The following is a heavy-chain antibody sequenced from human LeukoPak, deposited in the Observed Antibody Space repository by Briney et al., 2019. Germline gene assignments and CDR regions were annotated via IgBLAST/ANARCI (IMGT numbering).Heavy chain of an antibody. CDR3: ASLRGYSTPMDV. J-gene: IGHJ6*02. CDR2: ISGSGGST. CDR1: GFTFSSYA. D-gene: IGHD3-3*01. V-gene: IGHV3-23*01. Sequence: GGSLRLSCAASGFTFSSYAMSWVRQAPGKGLEWVSAISGSGGSTYYADSVKGRFTISRDNSKNTLYLQMNSLRAEDTAVYHCASLRGYSTPMDVWGQGTTVTVSS.